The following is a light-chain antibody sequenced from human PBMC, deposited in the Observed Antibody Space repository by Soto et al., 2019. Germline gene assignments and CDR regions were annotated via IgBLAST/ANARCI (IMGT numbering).Light chain of an antibody. CDR1: SGHSSYA. V-gene: IGLV4-69*01. CDR3: QTWDTGARVV. J-gene: IGLJ2*01. Sequence: QSVLTQSPSASASLGASVKLTCTLSSGHSSYAIAWHQQQPEKGPRYLMKLSSDGSHSKGDGIPDRFSVSSSGAERYLTISSLQSEDEADYYCQTWDTGARVVFGGGTKVTVL. CDR2: LSSDGSH.